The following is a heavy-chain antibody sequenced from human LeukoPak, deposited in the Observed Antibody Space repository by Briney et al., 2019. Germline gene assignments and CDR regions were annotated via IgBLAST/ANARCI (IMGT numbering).Heavy chain of an antibody. CDR2: IYYSENT. D-gene: IGHD3-22*01. V-gene: IGHV4-59*01. CDR3: AGGNFYDSSGHPYHFHY. CDR1: GVSISSYY. Sequence: SETLSLTCTVSGVSISSYYWSWIRQPPGKGREWSGYIYYSENTNYNSSLKRRVTISEDTSKNQFSLNLTSVTAADTAVYYCAGGNFYDSSGHPYHFHYWGQGTLVTVPS. J-gene: IGHJ4*02.